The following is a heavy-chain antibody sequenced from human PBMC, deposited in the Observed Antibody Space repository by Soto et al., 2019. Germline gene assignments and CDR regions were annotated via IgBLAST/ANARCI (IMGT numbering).Heavy chain of an antibody. CDR3: ARAPPRGWFDT. D-gene: IGHD3-10*01. CDR1: AETFNMFH. Sequence: QVQLVQSGAEVRKPGASVRISCKTSAETFNMFHIHWVRQAPGQAPEWMGMITPIPGTSLYAARFEGRVTMTGDMSTRTVYMDLISLTSDDTAFFYCARAPPRGWFDTWGQGTLVTVS. V-gene: IGHV1-46*02. J-gene: IGHJ5*02. CDR2: ITPIPGTS.